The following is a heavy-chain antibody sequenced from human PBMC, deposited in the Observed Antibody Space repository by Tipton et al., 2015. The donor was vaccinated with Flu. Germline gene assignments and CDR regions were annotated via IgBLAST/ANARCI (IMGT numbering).Heavy chain of an antibody. D-gene: IGHD3-3*01. J-gene: IGHJ2*01. CDR2: ISWNSGSI. CDR3: AKSITIFGVADFDL. CDR1: GFTFDDYA. Sequence: SLRLSCAASGFTFDDYAMHWVRQAPGKGLEWVSGISWNSGSIGYADSVKGRFTISRDNAKSSLYLQMNSLRAEDTALYYCAKSITIFGVADFDLWGRGPLVTVSS. V-gene: IGHV3-9*01.